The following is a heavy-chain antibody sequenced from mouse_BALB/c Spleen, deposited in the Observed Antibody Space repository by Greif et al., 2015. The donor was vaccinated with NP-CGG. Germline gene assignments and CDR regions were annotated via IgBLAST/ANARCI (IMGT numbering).Heavy chain of an antibody. CDR2: IYPGSGNT. D-gene: IGHD4-1*01. CDR1: GYTFTDYY. V-gene: IGHV1-84*02. CDR3: ARRTGTEAMDY. Sequence: VQRVESGPELVKPGASVKISCKASGYTFTDYYINWVKQKPGQGLEWIGWIYPGSGNTKYNEKFKGKATLTVDTPSSTAYMQLSSLTSEDTAVYFCARRTGTEAMDYWGQGTSVTVSS. J-gene: IGHJ4*01.